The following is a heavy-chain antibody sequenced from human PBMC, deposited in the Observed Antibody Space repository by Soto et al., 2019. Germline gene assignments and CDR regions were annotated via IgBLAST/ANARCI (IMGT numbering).Heavy chain of an antibody. Sequence: EVQLLESGGGLVQPGGSLRLSCAASGFTFSSYAMSWVRQAPGKGLEWVSAISGSGGSTYYADSVKGRFTISRDNSKNTLYMQMNSLSAEDTAVYYCTKEGGSGWDFDYWVQGTLVSVSS. CDR3: TKEGGSGWDFDY. J-gene: IGHJ4*02. CDR1: GFTFSSYA. D-gene: IGHD6-19*01. CDR2: ISGSGGST. V-gene: IGHV3-23*01.